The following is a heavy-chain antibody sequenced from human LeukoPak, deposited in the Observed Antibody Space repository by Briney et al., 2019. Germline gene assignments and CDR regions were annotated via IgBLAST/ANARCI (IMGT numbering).Heavy chain of an antibody. V-gene: IGHV1-69*06. Sequence: SVKVSCKASRGTFSSYAISWVRQAPGHGLEWMGGIIPIFGTANYAQKFQGRVTITADKSTSTAYMELSSLRAEDTAVYYCARPANLYYSADAFALWGQGTLVTVSS. CDR3: ARPANLYYSADAFAL. J-gene: IGHJ3*01. D-gene: IGHD2/OR15-2a*01. CDR1: RGTFSSYA. CDR2: IIPIFGTA.